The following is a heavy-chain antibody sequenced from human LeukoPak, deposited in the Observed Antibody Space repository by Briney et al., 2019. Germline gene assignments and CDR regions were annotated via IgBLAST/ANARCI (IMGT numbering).Heavy chain of an antibody. Sequence: YPGRSLRLSCAASGFRFSDYGMHWVRQAPGKGLESVALISHDGNKENYGDSVKGRFTISRDNSKTTLYLQMNSLRAEDTAVYYCATLRPDSSGQDEWRSDASDVWGQGTMVTVSS. CDR2: ISHDGNKE. V-gene: IGHV3-30*03. CDR1: GFRFSDYG. J-gene: IGHJ3*01. CDR3: ATLRPDSSGQDEWRSDASDV. D-gene: IGHD3-22*01.